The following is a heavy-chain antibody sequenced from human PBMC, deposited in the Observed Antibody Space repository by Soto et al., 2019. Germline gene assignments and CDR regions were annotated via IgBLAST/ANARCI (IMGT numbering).Heavy chain of an antibody. D-gene: IGHD3-22*01. J-gene: IGHJ6*01. CDR2: INTGNGIS. V-gene: IGHV1-3*04. CDR3: EKDSSGYY. Sequence: ASVKVSCKASGHSFSSYAIHWVRQAPGQRLEWMGWINTGNGISKYSQKFQDRVTITWDTSASTAYMELSRLRSEETAVYYCEKDSSGYY. CDR1: GHSFSSYA.